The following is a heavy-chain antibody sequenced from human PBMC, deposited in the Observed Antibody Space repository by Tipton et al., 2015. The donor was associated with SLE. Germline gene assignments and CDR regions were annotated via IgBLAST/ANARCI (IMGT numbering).Heavy chain of an antibody. V-gene: IGHV4-31*03. J-gene: IGHJ4*02. CDR2: IYYNGRT. CDR1: GDSISSSSYY. CDR3: ARDVNSGRHFDY. D-gene: IGHD4-23*01. Sequence: TLSLTCTVSGDSISSSSYYWGWIRQPPGKGLEWIGYIYYNGRTYYNPSLKSRVAISLDKTKNHFSLKLTSVTSEDTAVYYCARDVNSGRHFDYWGQGTLVTVSS.